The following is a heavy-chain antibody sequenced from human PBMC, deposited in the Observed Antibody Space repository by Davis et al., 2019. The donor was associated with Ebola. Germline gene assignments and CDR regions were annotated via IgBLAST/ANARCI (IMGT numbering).Heavy chain of an antibody. Sequence: SETLSLTCTVSGYSISSGYYWGWIRQPPGKGLEWLGSIYHSGSTYYNPSLKSRVTISVDTSKNQFSLKLSSVTASDTAEYYCARHVVGKVAGGSIDSWGRGILVTVSS. CDR1: GYSISSGYY. D-gene: IGHD5-12*01. CDR3: ARHVVGKVAGGSIDS. J-gene: IGHJ5*01. V-gene: IGHV4-38-2*02. CDR2: IYHSGST.